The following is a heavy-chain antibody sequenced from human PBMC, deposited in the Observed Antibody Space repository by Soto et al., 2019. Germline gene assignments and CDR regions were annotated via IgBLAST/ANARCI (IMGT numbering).Heavy chain of an antibody. J-gene: IGHJ4*02. V-gene: IGHV1-69*01. CDR1: GGTFSTYA. Sequence: QVQLVQSGAEVKKPGSSVKVSCKASGGTFSTYAITWVRQAPGQGLEWLGGIIPIFGTTDYARKFQGRVTTTAPESTSTVFIELSSLSSGDTAVYSCARGVGAYYFDYWRQGPLVTVSS. D-gene: IGHD1-26*01. CDR2: IIPIFGTT. CDR3: ARGVGAYYFDY.